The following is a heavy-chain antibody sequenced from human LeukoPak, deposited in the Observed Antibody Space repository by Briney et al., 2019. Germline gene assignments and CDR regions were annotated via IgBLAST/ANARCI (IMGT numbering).Heavy chain of an antibody. CDR2: FYNSGTT. D-gene: IGHD6-19*01. CDR1: GGSITSSTYY. CDR3: ARDRSGWYKNWFDP. Sequence: PSETLSLTCTVSGGSITSSTYYWGWIRQTPGKGLEWIGSFYNSGTTYYTPSLKSRVTISVDTSKNQFSLKLSSVTAADTAVYYCARDRSGWYKNWFDPWGQGTLVTVSS. J-gene: IGHJ5*02. V-gene: IGHV4-39*07.